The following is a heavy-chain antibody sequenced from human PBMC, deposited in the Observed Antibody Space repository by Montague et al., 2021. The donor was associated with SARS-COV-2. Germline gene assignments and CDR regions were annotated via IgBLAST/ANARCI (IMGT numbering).Heavy chain of an antibody. V-gene: IGHV4-61*01. CDR3: ARDPWHITIFGVVTRYGRDV. CDR2: IYYSGST. Sequence: SETLSLTCTVSGGSVSSGSYYWSWIRQPPGKGLEWIGYIYYSGSTNYNPSLKSRVTISVDTSKNQFSLKLSSVTAADTAVYYCARDPWHITIFGVVTRYGRDVWGQGTTGTVSS. CDR1: GGSVSSGSYY. D-gene: IGHD3-3*01. J-gene: IGHJ6*02.